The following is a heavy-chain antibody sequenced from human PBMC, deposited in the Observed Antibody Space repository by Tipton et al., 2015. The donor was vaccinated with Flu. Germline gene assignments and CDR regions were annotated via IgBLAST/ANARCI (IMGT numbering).Heavy chain of an antibody. CDR1: GGSISSYY. V-gene: IGHV4-59*12. D-gene: IGHD3-9*01. Sequence: TLSLTCTVSGGSISSYYWSWIRQPPGKGLEWIGYIYYSGSTNYNPSLKSRVTISVDTSKNQFSLKLSSVTAADTAVYYCARGGDYDILADWGQGTLVTVSS. J-gene: IGHJ4*02. CDR2: IYYSGST. CDR3: ARGGDYDILAD.